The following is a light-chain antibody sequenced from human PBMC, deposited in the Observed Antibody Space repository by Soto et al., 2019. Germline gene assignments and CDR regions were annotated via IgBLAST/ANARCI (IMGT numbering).Light chain of an antibody. J-gene: IGKJ5*01. Sequence: EIVMTQSPATLSVSPGERATLSCRASQSVSGNLAWYHQKPGQAPRLLIYGASTRATGIPARYRGSGSGTEFTLTISSMQSEDCAVYYCQQYNNWPPITFGQGTRLEI. V-gene: IGKV3-15*01. CDR1: QSVSGN. CDR2: GAS. CDR3: QQYNNWPPIT.